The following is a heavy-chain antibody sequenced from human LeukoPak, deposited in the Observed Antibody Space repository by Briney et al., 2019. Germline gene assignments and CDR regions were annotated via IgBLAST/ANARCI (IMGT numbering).Heavy chain of an antibody. CDR3: AKEGQYCSSTSCYNPTNAFDI. V-gene: IGHV3-30*02. CDR1: GFTFSSYG. D-gene: IGHD2-2*02. CDR2: IRYDGSDK. Sequence: GGSLRLSCAASGFTFSSYGMHWVRQAPGKGLEWVAFIRYDGSDKYYADSVKGRFTISRDNSKNTLYLQMNSLRAEDTAVCYCAKEGQYCSSTSCYNPTNAFDIWGQGTMVTVSS. J-gene: IGHJ3*02.